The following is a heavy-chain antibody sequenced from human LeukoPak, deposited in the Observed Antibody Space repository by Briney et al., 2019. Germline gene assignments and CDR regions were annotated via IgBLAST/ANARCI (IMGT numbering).Heavy chain of an antibody. CDR1: GFTFSSYA. CDR3: AKVGSSWYNDY. V-gene: IGHV3-23*01. J-gene: IGHJ4*02. Sequence: GGSLRLSCAASGFTFSSYAMSWVRQAPGKGLEWDSAISGSGGGTYYADPVKGRFTISRDNSKNTLYLQMNSLRAEDTAVYYCAKVGSSWYNDYWGQGTLVTVSS. CDR2: ISGSGGGT. D-gene: IGHD6-13*01.